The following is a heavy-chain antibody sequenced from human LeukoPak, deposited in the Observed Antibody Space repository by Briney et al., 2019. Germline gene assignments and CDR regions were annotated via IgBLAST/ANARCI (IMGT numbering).Heavy chain of an antibody. D-gene: IGHD4-17*01. CDR3: ARERDYGDYGPFDY. CDR1: GGSVSSGSYY. J-gene: IGHJ4*02. Sequence: SETLSLTCTVSGGSVSSGSYYWSWIRQPPGKGLEWIGYIYYSGSTNYNPSLKSRVTISVDTSKNQFSLKLISVTAADTAVYYCARERDYGDYGPFDYWGQGTLVTVSS. V-gene: IGHV4-61*01. CDR2: IYYSGST.